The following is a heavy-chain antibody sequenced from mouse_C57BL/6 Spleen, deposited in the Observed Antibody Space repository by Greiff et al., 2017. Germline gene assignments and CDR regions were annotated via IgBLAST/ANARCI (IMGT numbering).Heavy chain of an antibody. CDR3: ARRLRPDAMDY. V-gene: IGHV1-81*01. J-gene: IGHJ4*01. Sequence: VQGVESGAELARPGASVKLSCKASGYTFTSYGISWVKQRTGQGLEWIGEIYPRSGNTYYNEKFKGKATLTADKSSSTAYMELRSLTSEDSAVYFCARRLRPDAMDYWGQGTSVTVSS. CDR1: GYTFTSYG. CDR2: IYPRSGNT. D-gene: IGHD2-4*01.